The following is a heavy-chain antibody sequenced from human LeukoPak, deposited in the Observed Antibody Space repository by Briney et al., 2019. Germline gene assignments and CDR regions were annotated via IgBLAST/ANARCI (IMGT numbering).Heavy chain of an antibody. CDR2: INPSGGTT. J-gene: IGHJ4*02. V-gene: IGHV1-46*01. Sequence: ASVKVSCKASGYTFTNYYLHWVRQAPGQGLEWMGIINPSGGTTSYAQKFQGRVTMTRDMSTSTVYMELSSLRSEDTAVYYCARDPFDTSGYLDYWGQGTLVTVSS. CDR1: GYTFTNYY. D-gene: IGHD3-22*01. CDR3: ARDPFDTSGYLDY.